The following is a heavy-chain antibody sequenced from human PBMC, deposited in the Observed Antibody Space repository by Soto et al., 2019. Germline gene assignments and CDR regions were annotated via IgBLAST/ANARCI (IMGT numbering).Heavy chain of an antibody. CDR2: IWYDGSKK. V-gene: IGHV3-33*01. CDR3: ARAPARGYYYYYYGMDV. Sequence: QVQLVESGGGVVQPGRSLRLSCAASGFTFSSYGMHWVRQAPGKGLEWVAGIWYDGSKKYYADSVKGRFTISRDNSKNTLYLQMNSLRAEDTAVYYCARAPARGYYYYYYGMDVWGQGTTVTVSS. J-gene: IGHJ6*02. CDR1: GFTFSSYG. D-gene: IGHD3-10*01.